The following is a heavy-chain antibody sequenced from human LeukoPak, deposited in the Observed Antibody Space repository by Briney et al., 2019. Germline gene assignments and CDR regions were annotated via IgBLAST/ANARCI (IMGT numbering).Heavy chain of an antibody. CDR3: ARLATVEMATILAY. CDR1: GGSFSGYY. Sequence: SETLSLTCAVYGGSFSGYYWSWIRQPPGKGLEWSGEINHSGSTNYNPSLKSRVTISVDTSKNQFSLKLSSVTAADTAVYYCARLATVEMATILAYWGQGTLVTVSS. D-gene: IGHD5-24*01. J-gene: IGHJ4*02. V-gene: IGHV4-34*01. CDR2: INHSGST.